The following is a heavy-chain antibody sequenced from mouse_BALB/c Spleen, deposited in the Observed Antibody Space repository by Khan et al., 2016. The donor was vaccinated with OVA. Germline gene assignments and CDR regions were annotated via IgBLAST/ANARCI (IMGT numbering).Heavy chain of an antibody. CDR2: IWDGGST. CDR3: ARLEDI. V-gene: IGHV2-9*02. CDR1: GFSLTSYG. J-gene: IGHJ2*01. D-gene: IGHD1-3*01. Sequence: QVQLKQSGPGLVAPSQSLSITCTVSGFSLTSYGVHWVRQPPGKGLEWLGVIWDGGSTNYNSALMSRLSISKDNSKSQVFLKMNSRQTDDTAMYYCARLEDIWCQGTTLTVAS.